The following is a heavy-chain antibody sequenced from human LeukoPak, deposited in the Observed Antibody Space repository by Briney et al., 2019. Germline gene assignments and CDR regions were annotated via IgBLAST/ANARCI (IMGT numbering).Heavy chain of an antibody. V-gene: IGHV4-31*03. Sequence: PSQTLSLTCTVSGGSISSGGYYWSWIRQHPGKGLEWNGYIYYSGRTYYHPSLKSRVTISVDTSKNQFSLKLSSVTAADTAVYYCARGHGYCSSTSCYASAMFDPWGQGTLVTVSS. CDR3: ARGHGYCSSTSCYASAMFDP. D-gene: IGHD2-2*01. J-gene: IGHJ5*02. CDR2: IYYSGRT. CDR1: GGSISSGGYY.